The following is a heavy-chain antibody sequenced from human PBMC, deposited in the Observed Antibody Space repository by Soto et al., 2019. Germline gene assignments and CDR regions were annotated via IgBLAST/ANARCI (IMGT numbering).Heavy chain of an antibody. CDR2: ISSSSSYI. CDR1: GFTFSSYS. Sequence: EVQLVESGGGLVKPGGSLRLSCAASGFTFSSYSMNWVRQAPGKGLEGVSSISSSSSYIYYADSVKGRLTLSRDNAKNSLYLQMNSLRAEDTAVYYCARGRTIFGVVVGMDVWGQGTTVTVSS. V-gene: IGHV3-21*01. D-gene: IGHD3-3*01. J-gene: IGHJ6*02. CDR3: ARGRTIFGVVVGMDV.